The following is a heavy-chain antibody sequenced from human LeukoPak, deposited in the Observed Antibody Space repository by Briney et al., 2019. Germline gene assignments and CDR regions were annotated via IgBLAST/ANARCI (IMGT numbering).Heavy chain of an antibody. CDR1: GGSISSGDYY. CDR3: AREGDRPHDAFDI. J-gene: IGHJ3*02. CDR2: IYYSGST. V-gene: IGHV4-30-4*01. Sequence: PSQTLSLTCTVSGGSISSGDYYWSWIRQPPGKGLEWIGYIYYSGSTYYNPSLKSRVTISVDTSKNQFSLKLSSVTAADTAVYYCAREGDRPHDAFDIWGQGTMVTVSS. D-gene: IGHD3-16*01.